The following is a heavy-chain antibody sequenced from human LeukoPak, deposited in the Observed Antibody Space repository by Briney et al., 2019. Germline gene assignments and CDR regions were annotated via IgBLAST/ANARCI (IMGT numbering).Heavy chain of an antibody. CDR2: IKQDGSEK. D-gene: IGHD2-2*01. V-gene: IGHV3-7*01. Sequence: PGGSLRLSCAAPGFTFSSYWMSRVRQAPGKGLEWVANIKQDGSEKYYVDSVKGRFTISRDNAKNSLYLQMNSLRAEDTAVYYCARDAIVVVPAAMWYYYYYMDVWGKGTTVTVSS. J-gene: IGHJ6*03. CDR1: GFTFSSYW. CDR3: ARDAIVVVPAAMWYYYYYMDV.